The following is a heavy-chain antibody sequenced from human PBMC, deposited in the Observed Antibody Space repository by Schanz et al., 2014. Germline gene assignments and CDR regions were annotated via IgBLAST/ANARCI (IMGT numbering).Heavy chain of an antibody. CDR3: AKYRGYYRVSGSYRELEY. D-gene: IGHD3-10*01. Sequence: DVHLLESGGGLVQPGGSLRLSCAASGFNFSDYAMCWVRQAPGKGLEWVSAISGGGGTTYYTDSVKGRFTISRDNSKSTLYLQMNSLRAEDTAVYYCAKYRGYYRVSGSYRELEYWGQGTLVTVSS. J-gene: IGHJ4*02. CDR2: ISGGGGTT. CDR1: GFNFSDYA. V-gene: IGHV3-23*01.